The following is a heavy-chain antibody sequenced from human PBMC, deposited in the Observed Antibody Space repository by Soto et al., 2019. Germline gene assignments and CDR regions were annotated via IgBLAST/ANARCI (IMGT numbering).Heavy chain of an antibody. CDR2: ISSDGNNK. CDR1: GFTFNAYG. CDR3: AGGWFFFDY. V-gene: IGHV3-30*03. D-gene: IGHD6-19*01. Sequence: QVQLVESGGGVVQPGRSLRLSCAASGFTFNAYGMHWARQAPGKGLEWVAGISSDGNNKYYADSVKGRFTISRDNSKNTLYLQMNSLRTEDMAVYYCAGGWFFFDYCGQGTLVTVSS. J-gene: IGHJ4*02.